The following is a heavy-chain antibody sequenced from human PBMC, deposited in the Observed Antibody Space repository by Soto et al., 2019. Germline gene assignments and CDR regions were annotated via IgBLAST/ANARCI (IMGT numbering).Heavy chain of an antibody. J-gene: IGHJ5*02. CDR1: GDSIRSGDYD. D-gene: IGHD3-3*01. V-gene: IGHV4-30-4*02. CDR3: ATRITVFGLLIPPFDP. CDR2: ISYGGST. Sequence: SETLSLTCTVSGDSIRSGDYDWSWIRQPPGKGLEWIGYISYGGSTYYNPSLKSRVTMSVDTSKNQFSLRLSSVTAADTAIYYCATRITVFGLLIPPFDPWGQGTQVTVSS.